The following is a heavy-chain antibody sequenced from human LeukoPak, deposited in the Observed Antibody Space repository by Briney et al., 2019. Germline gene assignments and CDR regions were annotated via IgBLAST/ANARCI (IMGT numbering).Heavy chain of an antibody. CDR2: INSDGSST. J-gene: IGHJ4*02. Sequence: GGSLRLSCSPSGFTFSSYNMNCVRQAPGKGLEWVSLINSDGSSTSYADSVKGRSTISRDNSKNTLYLQMNSLRAEDRAVYYCAKARYNWNDVVDYWGQGTLVTVSS. D-gene: IGHD1-1*01. CDR1: GFTFSSYN. V-gene: IGHV3-23*03. CDR3: AKARYNWNDVVDY.